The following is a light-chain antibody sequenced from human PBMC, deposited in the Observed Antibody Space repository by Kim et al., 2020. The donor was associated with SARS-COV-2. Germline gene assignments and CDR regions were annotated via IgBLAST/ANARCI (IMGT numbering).Light chain of an antibody. Sequence: DIQMTQSPSSLSASVGDRVTITCQANEDISNYLHWYQKKPGKAPKLLIYYASNLETGVPSRFSGSGSGTAFTFTINSLQPEDIATYYCQQNDKIPFTFGPGTKVDIK. J-gene: IGKJ3*01. CDR2: YAS. CDR1: EDISNY. V-gene: IGKV1-33*01. CDR3: QQNDKIPFT.